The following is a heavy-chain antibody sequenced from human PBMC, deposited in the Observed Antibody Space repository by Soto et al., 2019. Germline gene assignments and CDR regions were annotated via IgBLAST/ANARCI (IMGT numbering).Heavy chain of an antibody. CDR2: IYYTGTH. J-gene: IGHJ5*02. V-gene: IGHV4-59*02. CDR1: GGSVSNYY. Sequence: QVQLQESGPGLVKPSETLSLTCSVSGGSVSNYYWSWVRQPPGKRLEGIGYIYYTGTHDYNPSLRGRATISVDTYKDQFSLKLTSVTAADTAVYYCARDRDRHSSGLPSFDPWGQGILVTVSS. D-gene: IGHD3-22*01. CDR3: ARDRDRHSSGLPSFDP.